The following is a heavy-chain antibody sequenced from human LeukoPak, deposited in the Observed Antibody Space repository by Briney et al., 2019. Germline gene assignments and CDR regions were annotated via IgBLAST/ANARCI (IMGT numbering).Heavy chain of an antibody. D-gene: IGHD2-8*01. CDR2: ISAQHGQT. V-gene: IGHV1-18*01. J-gene: IGHJ4*02. Sequence: ASVKVSCKTSGYSENFYGITWVRQVAGQGLEWMGWISAQHGQTEYAPNSQDRVTMATDTYTNTAYMELRSLRSDDTAVYYCAGSLGYCTSNVCYLKYWGQGTLVTVSS. CDR1: GYSENFYG. CDR3: AGSLGYCTSNVCYLKY.